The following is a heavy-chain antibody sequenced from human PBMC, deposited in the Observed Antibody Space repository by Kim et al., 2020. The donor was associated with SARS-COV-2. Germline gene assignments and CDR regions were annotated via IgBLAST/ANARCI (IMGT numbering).Heavy chain of an antibody. J-gene: IGHJ6*02. Sequence: SSTTDAYSVKGRFTTSRDNAKNTLCLKMNSLRAEDAAVYYCARDGNGLGVWGQGTTVTVSS. CDR3: ARDGNGLGV. CDR2: SST. V-gene: IGHV3-74*01.